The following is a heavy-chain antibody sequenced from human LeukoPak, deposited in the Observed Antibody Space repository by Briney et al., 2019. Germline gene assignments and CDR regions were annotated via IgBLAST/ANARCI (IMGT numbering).Heavy chain of an antibody. CDR3: ARDILAYSSGWCG. CDR2: INPNSGGT. CDR1: GYTFTGYY. D-gene: IGHD6-19*01. J-gene: IGHJ4*02. Sequence: ASVKVSCKASGYTFTGYYMHWVRQAPGQGLEWMGWINPNSGGTNYAQKFQGRVTMTRDTSISTAYMELSRLRSDDTAVYYCARDILAYSSGWCGWGQGTLVTVSS. V-gene: IGHV1-2*02.